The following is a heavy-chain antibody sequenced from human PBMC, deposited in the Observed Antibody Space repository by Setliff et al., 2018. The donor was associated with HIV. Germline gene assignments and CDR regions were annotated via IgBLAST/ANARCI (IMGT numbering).Heavy chain of an antibody. CDR3: ARAQMHRGVVAWSLYYFDY. Sequence: SENLSLTCIVSGGSMNNYYWNWVRQTPRKGLEWIGYIYENDYTHYTVSLRSRVTISMDTSKNQFSLTLRSVTAADRAIYYCARAQMHRGVVAWSLYYFDYWGQGALVTVSS. CDR2: IYENDYT. V-gene: IGHV4-59*01. D-gene: IGHD3-10*01. J-gene: IGHJ4*02. CDR1: GGSMNNYY.